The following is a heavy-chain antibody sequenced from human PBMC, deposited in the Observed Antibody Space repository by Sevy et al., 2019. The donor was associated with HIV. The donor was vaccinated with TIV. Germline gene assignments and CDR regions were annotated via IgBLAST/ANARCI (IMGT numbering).Heavy chain of an antibody. CDR1: GFSFSGYS. Sequence: GGSLRLSCAASGFSFSGYSMNWVRQAPGKGLEWVSYISTSSSSIHYADSMKGRFTVSRDNAKNSLYLQMNNLSDEDTAIYYCARDPGFWYFDLWGRGPLVTVSS. D-gene: IGHD7-27*01. CDR2: ISTSSSSI. V-gene: IGHV3-48*02. J-gene: IGHJ2*01. CDR3: ARDPGFWYFDL.